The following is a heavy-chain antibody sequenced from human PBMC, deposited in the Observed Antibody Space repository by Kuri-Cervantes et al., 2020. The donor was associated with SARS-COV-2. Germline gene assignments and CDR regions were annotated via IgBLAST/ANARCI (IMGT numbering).Heavy chain of an antibody. CDR2: ISYDGSNK. CDR1: GFTFSSYA. V-gene: IGHV3-30-3*01. J-gene: IGHJ4*02. Sequence: LSLTCAASGFTFSSYAMHWVRQAPGKGLEWVAVISYDGSNKYYADSVKGRFTISRDNSKNTLYLQMNSLRAEDTAVYYCAKDFWDIVVVPAPSFDYWGQGTLVTVSS. D-gene: IGHD2-2*01. CDR3: AKDFWDIVVVPAPSFDY.